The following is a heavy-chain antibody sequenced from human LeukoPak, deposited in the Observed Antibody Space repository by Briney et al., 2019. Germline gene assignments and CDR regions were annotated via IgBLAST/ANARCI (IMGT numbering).Heavy chain of an antibody. CDR2: ITSGGTYI. CDR3: ARHSSGYYYDPFDY. J-gene: IGHJ4*02. CDR1: GFTFSTYS. Sequence: SGGSLRLPCAASGFTFSTYSMNWVRQAPGKGLEWVSSITSGGTYIYYADSVKGRFTISRDNAKNSLYLQMNSLRAEDTAVYYCARHSSGYYYDPFDYWGQGTLVTVSS. D-gene: IGHD3-22*01. V-gene: IGHV3-21*01.